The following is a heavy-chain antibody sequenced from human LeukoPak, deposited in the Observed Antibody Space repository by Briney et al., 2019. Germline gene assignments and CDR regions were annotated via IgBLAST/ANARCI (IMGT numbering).Heavy chain of an antibody. CDR3: SRIRGNGYNYFDY. Sequence: GGSLRLSCAASGFTFSNAWMSWVRQAPGKGLEWVGRIKSKTDGGTTDYAAPVKGSFTISRDDSKNTLYLQMNSLKTEDTAVYYCSRIRGNGYNYFDYWGQGTLVTVSS. J-gene: IGHJ4*02. D-gene: IGHD5-24*01. CDR2: IKSKTDGGTT. V-gene: IGHV3-15*01. CDR1: GFTFSNAW.